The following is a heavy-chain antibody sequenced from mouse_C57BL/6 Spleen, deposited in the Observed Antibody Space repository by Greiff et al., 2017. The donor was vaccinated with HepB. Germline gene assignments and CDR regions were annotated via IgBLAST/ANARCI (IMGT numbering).Heavy chain of an antibody. Sequence: QVQLKQSGAELVRPGTSVKVSCKASGYAFTNYLIEWVKQRPGQGLEWIGVINPGSGGTNYNEKFKGKATLTADKSSSTAYMQLSSLTSEDSAVYFCARRLLQGFDYWGQGTTLTVSS. CDR3: ARRLLQGFDY. V-gene: IGHV1-54*01. D-gene: IGHD2-3*01. J-gene: IGHJ2*01. CDR1: GYAFTNYL. CDR2: INPGSGGT.